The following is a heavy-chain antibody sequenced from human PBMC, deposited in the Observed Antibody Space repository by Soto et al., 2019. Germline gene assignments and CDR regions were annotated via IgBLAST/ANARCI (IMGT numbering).Heavy chain of an antibody. J-gene: IGHJ4*02. V-gene: IGHV3-23*01. Sequence: GGSLRLSCAASGFTFSSDAMSWVRLAPGWGLEWVSAISGSGGTTYYADSVKGRFTISRDNSKNTLFLQMNSLRAEDTAVYYCAKFFVETGGSSGWPWSFHYWGQGTLVTVSS. D-gene: IGHD6-25*01. CDR1: GFTFSSDA. CDR3: AKFFVETGGSSGWPWSFHY. CDR2: ISGSGGTT.